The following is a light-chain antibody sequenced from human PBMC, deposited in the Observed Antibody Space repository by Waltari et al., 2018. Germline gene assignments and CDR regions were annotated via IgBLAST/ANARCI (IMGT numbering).Light chain of an antibody. Sequence: DIQMTQSPSTPSASLGDRVTIPCRASQSISAWLAWYQLRPGKAPKLLISDASILERGVPSRFSGSGSGTEFTLTINSLQPDDFATYYCHQYTNFPLTFGGGTTVEIK. V-gene: IGKV1-5*01. J-gene: IGKJ4*01. CDR3: HQYTNFPLT. CDR1: QSISAW. CDR2: DAS.